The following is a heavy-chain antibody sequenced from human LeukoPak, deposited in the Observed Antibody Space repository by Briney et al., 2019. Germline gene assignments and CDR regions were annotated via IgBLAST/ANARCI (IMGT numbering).Heavy chain of an antibody. J-gene: IGHJ5*02. V-gene: IGHV4-59*12. D-gene: IGHD1-1*01. CDR2: IYYSGST. CDR3: ARTLPLAGGDP. CDR1: GGSISSYY. Sequence: SETLSLTCTVSGGSISSYYWSWIRQPPGKGLEWIGYIYYSGSTNYNPSLKSRVTISVDTSKNQFSLKLSSVTAADTAVYYCARTLPLAGGDPWGQGTLVTVSS.